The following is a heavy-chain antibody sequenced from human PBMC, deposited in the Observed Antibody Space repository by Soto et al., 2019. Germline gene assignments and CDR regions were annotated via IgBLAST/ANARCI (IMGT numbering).Heavy chain of an antibody. CDR2: IYYNGDT. CDR3: ARLLIDNWNQGHAFDC. J-gene: IGHJ3*01. V-gene: IGHV4-39*01. Sequence: QLQLQESGPGLVKPAETLSLKCAVSGGSVSSGNYFWGWIRQPPGKGLEWIGNIYYNGDTYYSPALKSRVTMSVDTAQNQFSRRLTSVTAADTAVYYCARLLIDNWNQGHAFDCWGQGTLVTVSS. CDR1: GGSVSSGNYF. D-gene: IGHD1-20*01.